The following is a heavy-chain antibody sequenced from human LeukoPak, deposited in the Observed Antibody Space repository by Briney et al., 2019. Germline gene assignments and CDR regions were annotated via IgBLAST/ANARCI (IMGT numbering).Heavy chain of an antibody. CDR2: ISYDGSNK. CDR3: ARINSGRHLGDAFDI. J-gene: IGHJ3*02. V-gene: IGHV3-30*03. Sequence: GRSLRLSCAASGFTFSSYGIHWVRQAPGEGLEWVTFISYDGSNKYYADSVKGRFTITRDNSKNTLYLQMNSLRAEDTAVYYCARINSGRHLGDAFDIWGQGTTVTVSS. CDR1: GFTFSSYG. D-gene: IGHD1-26*01.